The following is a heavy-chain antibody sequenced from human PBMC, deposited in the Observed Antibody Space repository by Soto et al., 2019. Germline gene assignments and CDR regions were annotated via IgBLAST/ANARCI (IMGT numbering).Heavy chain of an antibody. D-gene: IGHD6-6*01. J-gene: IGHJ4*02. V-gene: IGHV3-30-3*01. CDR1: GFTFSIYA. CDR2: ISYDGSNK. Sequence: GGSLRLSCAASGFTFSIYAMHWVRQAPGKGLEWVAVISYDGSNKYYADSVKGRFTISRDNSKNTLYLQMNSLRGEDTAVYYCAREGIDSSSSYFEYWGQGTLVTVSS. CDR3: AREGIDSSSSYFEY.